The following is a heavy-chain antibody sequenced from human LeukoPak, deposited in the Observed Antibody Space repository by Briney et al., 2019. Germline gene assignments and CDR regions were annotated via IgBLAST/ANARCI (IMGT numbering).Heavy chain of an antibody. V-gene: IGHV3-23*01. J-gene: IGHJ3*02. CDR2: ISGSGGST. D-gene: IGHD3-3*01. CDR3: ARGSRFGVVERDAFDI. Sequence: GGSLRLSCAASGFTFSSYAMSWVRQAPGKGLEWVSAISGSGGSTYYADSVKGRFTISRDNSKNTLYLQMNSLRAEDTAVYYCARGSRFGVVERDAFDIWGQGTMVTVSS. CDR1: GFTFSSYA.